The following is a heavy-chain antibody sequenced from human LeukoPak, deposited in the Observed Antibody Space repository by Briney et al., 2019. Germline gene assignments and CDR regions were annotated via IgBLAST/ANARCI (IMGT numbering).Heavy chain of an antibody. CDR3: ARGGNYASRAVAY. J-gene: IGHJ4*02. D-gene: IGHD6-19*01. CDR2: IYYSGST. V-gene: IGHV4-31*03. Sequence: SQTLSLTCTVSGGSISSGGYYWSWIRQHPGKGLEWIGYIYYSGSTYYNPSLKSRVTISVDTSKNQFSLKLSSVTAADTAVYYCARGGNYASRAVAYWGQGTLVTVSS. CDR1: GGSISSGGYY.